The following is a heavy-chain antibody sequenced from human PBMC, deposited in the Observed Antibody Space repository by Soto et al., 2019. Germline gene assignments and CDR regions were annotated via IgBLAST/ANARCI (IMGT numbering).Heavy chain of an antibody. D-gene: IGHD6-13*01. CDR2: IYYSGST. CDR1: GGSISSGGYS. CDR3: ARHADSSSWYNWFDP. J-gene: IGHJ5*02. V-gene: IGHV4-39*01. Sequence: PSETLSLTCAVSGGSISSGGYSWSWIRQPPGKGLEWIGSIYYSGSTYYNPSLKSRVTISVDTSKNQFSLKLSSVTAADTAVYYCARHADSSSWYNWFDPWGQGTLVTVSS.